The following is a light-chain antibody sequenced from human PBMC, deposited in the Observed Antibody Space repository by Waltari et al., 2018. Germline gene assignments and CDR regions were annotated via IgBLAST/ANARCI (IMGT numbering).Light chain of an antibody. V-gene: IGKV3-20*01. Sequence: NVLMQSPGTLSLSPGERATIPCRASQSIGRTLAWYQQKPGQAPRLLIYDASIRATGIPDRFSGGGSGTDFSLSISRLDPEDFAMYYCQHYVSLPATFGQGTKVEIK. CDR2: DAS. CDR3: QHYVSLPAT. CDR1: QSIGRT. J-gene: IGKJ1*01.